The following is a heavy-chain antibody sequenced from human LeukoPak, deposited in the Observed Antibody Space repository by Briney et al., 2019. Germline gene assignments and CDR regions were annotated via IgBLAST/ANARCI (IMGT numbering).Heavy chain of an antibody. CDR3: ICFLEDDYFDY. J-gene: IGHJ4*02. CDR1: GFSFPNYA. CDR2: ISGSGGST. Sequence: GGSLRLSCAASGFSFPNYAMAWVRQAPGKGLEWVSAISGSGGSTYYADSVKGRFTISRDNSKNTLYLQMNSLRAEDTAVYYCICFLEDDYFDYWGQGTLVTVSS. V-gene: IGHV3-23*01.